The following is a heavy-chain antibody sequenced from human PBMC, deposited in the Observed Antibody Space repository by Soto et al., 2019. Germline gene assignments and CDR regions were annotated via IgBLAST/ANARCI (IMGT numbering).Heavy chain of an antibody. D-gene: IGHD3-9*01. J-gene: IGHJ5*02. V-gene: IGHV4-39*01. CDR1: GGSISSSSYY. CDR3: ARAYYDILTGYRLNWFDP. Sequence: SETLSLTCTVSGGSISSSSYYWGWMRQPPGKGLEWIGSIYYSGSTYYNPSLKSRVTISVDTSKNQFSLKLSSVTAADTAVYYCARAYYDILTGYRLNWFDPWGQGTLVTVSS. CDR2: IYYSGST.